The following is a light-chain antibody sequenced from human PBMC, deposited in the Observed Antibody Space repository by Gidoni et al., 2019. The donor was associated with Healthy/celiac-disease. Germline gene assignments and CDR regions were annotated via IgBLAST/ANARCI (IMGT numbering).Light chain of an antibody. Sequence: SYELTQPPSVSVSPGQTASITCSGDKLGDKYACWYQQKPGQSPVLVIYQDSKRPSGIPDRFSGSNSGNTATLTISGTQAMDEADYYCQAWDSSTANVFGGGTKLTVL. CDR3: QAWDSSTANV. CDR1: KLGDKY. CDR2: QDS. J-gene: IGLJ2*01. V-gene: IGLV3-1*01.